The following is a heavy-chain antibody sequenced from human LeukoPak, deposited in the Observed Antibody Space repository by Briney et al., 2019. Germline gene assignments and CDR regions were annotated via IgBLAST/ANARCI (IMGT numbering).Heavy chain of an antibody. CDR3: AKDPSPGEY. CDR2: ITGSGGST. V-gene: IGHV3-23*01. CDR1: GFTLSTHS. J-gene: IGHJ4*02. D-gene: IGHD3-16*01. Sequence: GGSLRLSCAASGFTLSTHSMSWVRQAPGRGLEWVSAITGSGGSTYSADSVKGRFTISRDNSKNTVYLQMNRLRADDTAVYYCAKDPSPGEYWGQGTLVTVSS.